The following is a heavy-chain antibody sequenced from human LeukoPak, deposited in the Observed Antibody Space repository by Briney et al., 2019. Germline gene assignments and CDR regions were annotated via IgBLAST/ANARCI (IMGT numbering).Heavy chain of an antibody. D-gene: IGHD1-26*01. V-gene: IGHV4-39*01. CDR1: GGSISSSSYY. CDR2: IYYSGST. CDR3: AITPELSGVNDAFDI. J-gene: IGHJ3*02. Sequence: KPSETLSLTCTVSGGSISSSSYYWGWIRQPPGKGLEWIGSIYYSGSTYYNPPLKSRVTISVDTSKNQFSLKLSSVTAADTAVYYCAITPELSGVNDAFDIWGQGTMVTVSS.